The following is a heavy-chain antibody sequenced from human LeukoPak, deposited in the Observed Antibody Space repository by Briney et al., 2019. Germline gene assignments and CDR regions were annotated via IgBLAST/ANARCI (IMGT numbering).Heavy chain of an antibody. CDR2: IIPIFGTP. V-gene: IGHV1-69*13. CDR3: AIRSCSGGSCYQDMGD. CDR1: GGTFNSYA. D-gene: IGHD2-15*01. Sequence: GASVKVSCKASGGTFNSYAISWVRQVPGQGLEWMGGIIPIFGTPNYAQKFQGRVTITADESTSTAYMELSSLRSEDTAVYYCAIRSCSGGSCYQDMGDWGQGTLVAVSS. J-gene: IGHJ4*02.